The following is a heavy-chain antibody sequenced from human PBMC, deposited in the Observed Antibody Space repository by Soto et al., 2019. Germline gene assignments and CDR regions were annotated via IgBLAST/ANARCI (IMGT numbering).Heavy chain of an antibody. CDR2: IYSGGST. Sequence: QVQLQESGPGLVKPSETLSLTCTVSGGFFTGDPPSWSWIRQPPGKRLEGIGFIYSGGSTKNPSLRSRVTMSVDTSKNQFSLKLRSVIVADTAVYHCARFVRSCSATTCSTRADVWGQGITVTVSS. J-gene: IGHJ6*02. V-gene: IGHV4-61*01. CDR1: GGFFTGDPPS. D-gene: IGHD2-2*01. CDR3: ARFVRSCSATTCSTRADV.